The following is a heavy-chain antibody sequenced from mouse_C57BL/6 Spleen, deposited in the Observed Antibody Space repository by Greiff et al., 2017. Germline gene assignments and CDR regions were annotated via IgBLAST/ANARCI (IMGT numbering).Heavy chain of an antibody. CDR2: IRSKSNNYAT. CDR3: VVTGTLAY. D-gene: IGHD4-1*01. CDR1: GFSFTTYA. Sequence: EVKLLEPGGGLVQPKGSLKLSCAASGFSFTTYAMNWVRQAPGKGLEWVARIRSKSNNYATYYADSGKDRFTISRDDSESMIYLQMNNLKTEDTAMYYCVVTGTLAYWGQGTLVTVSA. V-gene: IGHV10-1*01. J-gene: IGHJ3*01.